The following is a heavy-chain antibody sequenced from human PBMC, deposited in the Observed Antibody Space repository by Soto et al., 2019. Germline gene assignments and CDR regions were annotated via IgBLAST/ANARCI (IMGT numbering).Heavy chain of an antibody. J-gene: IGHJ6*02. CDR3: ARDRTYYYGSEPDYYYYGMDV. Sequence: VKVSCKASGYTFTGYYMHWGRQAPGQGLEWMGWINPNSGGTNYAQKFQGWVTMTRDTSISTAYMELSRLRSDDTAVYYCARDRTYYYGSEPDYYYYGMDVWGQGTTVTVSS. CDR2: INPNSGGT. D-gene: IGHD3-10*01. CDR1: GYTFTGYY. V-gene: IGHV1-2*04.